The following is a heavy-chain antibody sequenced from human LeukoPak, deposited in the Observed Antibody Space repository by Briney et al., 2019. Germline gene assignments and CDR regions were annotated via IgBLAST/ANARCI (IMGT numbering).Heavy chain of an antibody. CDR1: GFTFSSYS. D-gene: IGHD3-22*01. V-gene: IGHV3-21*01. Sequence: GGSLRLSCAASGFTFSSYSMNWVCQAPGKGLEWVSSISSSSSYIYYADSMKGRFTISRDNAKNSLYLQMNSLRAEDTAVYYCARDWPEYYYDSSGYYPDYWGQGTLVTVSS. CDR2: ISSSSSYI. J-gene: IGHJ4*02. CDR3: ARDWPEYYYDSSGYYPDY.